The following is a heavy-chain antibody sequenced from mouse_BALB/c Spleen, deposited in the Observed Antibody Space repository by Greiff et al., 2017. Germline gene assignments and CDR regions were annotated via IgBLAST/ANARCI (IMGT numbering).Heavy chain of an antibody. V-gene: IGHV5-4*02. CDR3: ARGGTTVVAPPFGY. J-gene: IGHJ2*01. CDR1: GFTFSDYY. CDR2: LSDGGSYT. D-gene: IGHD1-1*01. Sequence: EVQRVESGGGLVKPGGSLKLSCAASGFTFSDYYMYWVRQTPEKRLEWVATLSDGGSYTYYPDSVKGRFTISRDNAKNNLYLQMSSLKSEDTAMYYCARGGTTVVAPPFGYWGQGTTLTVSS.